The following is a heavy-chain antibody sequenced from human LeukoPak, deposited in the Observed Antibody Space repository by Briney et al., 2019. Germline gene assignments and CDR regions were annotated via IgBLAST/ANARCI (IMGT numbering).Heavy chain of an antibody. Sequence: SETLSLTCAVYGGSFSGYYWSWIRRPPGKGLEWIGEINHSGSTNYNPSLKSRVTISVDTSKNQFSLKLSSVTAADTAVYYCARRLSGWYNDYWGQGTLVTVSS. D-gene: IGHD6-19*01. CDR2: INHSGST. J-gene: IGHJ4*02. V-gene: IGHV4-34*01. CDR1: GGSFSGYY. CDR3: ARRLSGWYNDY.